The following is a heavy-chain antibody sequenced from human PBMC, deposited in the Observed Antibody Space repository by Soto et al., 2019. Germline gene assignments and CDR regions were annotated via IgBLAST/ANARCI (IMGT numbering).Heavy chain of an antibody. CDR3: PRGGPVRGFGRYYDSSGYKDFDI. Sequence: TXSLTCTFSVGSISSGCYYLSWIRQHPGNVLDWIGYIYYSGSTYYNPSLKSLFTISLDTSKNQFSLKLSSVTAADTAVYSWPRGGPVRGFGRYYDSSGYKDFDIRGQGTMV. V-gene: IGHV4-31*01. J-gene: IGHJ3*02. D-gene: IGHD3-22*01. CDR1: VGSISSGCYY. CDR2: IYYSGST.